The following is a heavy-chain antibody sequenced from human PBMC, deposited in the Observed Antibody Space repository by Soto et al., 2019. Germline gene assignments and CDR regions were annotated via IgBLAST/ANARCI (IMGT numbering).Heavy chain of an antibody. CDR3: ARAAYAYVWGSYRSPFDY. CDR2: INPNSGGT. V-gene: IGHV1-2*04. CDR1: GYTFTGYY. Sequence: QVQLVQSGAEVKKPGASVKVSCKASGYTFTGYYMHWVRQAPGQGLEWMGWINPNSGGTNYAQKFQGWVTMTRDTSISTAYMELSRLRSDDTAVYYCARAAYAYVWGSYRSPFDYWGQGTLVTVSS. J-gene: IGHJ4*02. D-gene: IGHD3-16*02.